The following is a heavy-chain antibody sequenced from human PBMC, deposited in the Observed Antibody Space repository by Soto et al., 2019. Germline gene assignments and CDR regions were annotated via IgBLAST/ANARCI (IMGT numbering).Heavy chain of an antibody. CDR3: ARVRQRFYYFDY. CDR1: GFTFSSYW. CDR2: IKQDGSEK. Sequence: GESLKISCAASGFTFSSYWMSWVRQAPGKGLEWVANIKQDGSEKYYVDSVKGRFTISRDNAKNSLYLQMNSLRAEDTAVYYCARVRQRFYYFDYWGQGTLVTVSS. J-gene: IGHJ4*02. D-gene: IGHD3-3*01. V-gene: IGHV3-7*01.